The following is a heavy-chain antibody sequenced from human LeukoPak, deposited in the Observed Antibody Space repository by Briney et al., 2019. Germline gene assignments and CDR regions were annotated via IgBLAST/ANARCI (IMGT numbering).Heavy chain of an antibody. CDR1: GGTFSSYA. CDR2: ISAYNGNT. Sequence: GASVKVSCKASGGTFSSYAISWVRQAPGQGLEWMGWISAYNGNTNYAQKLQGRVTMTTDTSTSTAYMELRSLRSDDTAVYYCAREGGKGSGSYYNFHYYMDVWGKGTTVTISS. J-gene: IGHJ6*03. V-gene: IGHV1-18*01. CDR3: AREGGKGSGSYYNFHYYMDV. D-gene: IGHD3-10*01.